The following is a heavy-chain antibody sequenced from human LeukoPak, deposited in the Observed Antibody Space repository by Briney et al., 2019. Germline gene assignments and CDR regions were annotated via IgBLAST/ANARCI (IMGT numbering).Heavy chain of an antibody. D-gene: IGHD2-2*01. CDR3: ARAGVVVPAANPEYYYYGMDV. Sequence: ASVKVSCKASGYTFTGYYVHWVRQAPGQGLEWMGRINPNSGDTNYAQKFQGRVTMTRDTSISTAYMELSRLRSDDTAVYYCARAGVVVPAANPEYYYYGMDVWGQGTTVTVSS. J-gene: IGHJ6*02. CDR1: GYTFTGYY. V-gene: IGHV1-2*06. CDR2: INPNSGDT.